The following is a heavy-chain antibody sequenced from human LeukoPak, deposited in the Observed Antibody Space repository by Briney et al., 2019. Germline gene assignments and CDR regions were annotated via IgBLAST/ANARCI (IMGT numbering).Heavy chain of an antibody. D-gene: IGHD1-26*01. CDR3: ARGVGAPVFDY. Sequence: SETLSLTCTVSGGSISSYYWSWIRQPPGKGLEWIGYIYYSGSTNYNPSLKSRVTISVDTSKNQFSLKLSSVTAADTAVYYCARGVGAPVFDYWGQGTLVTVSS. CDR1: GGSISSYY. CDR2: IYYSGST. V-gene: IGHV4-59*01. J-gene: IGHJ4*02.